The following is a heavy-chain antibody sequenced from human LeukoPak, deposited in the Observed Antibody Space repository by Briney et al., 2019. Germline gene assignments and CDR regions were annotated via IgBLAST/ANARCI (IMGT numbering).Heavy chain of an antibody. D-gene: IGHD3-10*01. CDR2: IYYSGST. Sequence: SETLSLTCTVSGGSISSGDYYWSWIRQPPGKGLEWIGYIYYSGSTYYNPSLKSRVTISVDTSKNQFSLKLSSVTAADTAVYYCAREIPHYSGNWFDPWGQGTLVTVSS. J-gene: IGHJ5*02. V-gene: IGHV4-30-4*01. CDR3: AREIPHYSGNWFDP. CDR1: GGSISSGDYY.